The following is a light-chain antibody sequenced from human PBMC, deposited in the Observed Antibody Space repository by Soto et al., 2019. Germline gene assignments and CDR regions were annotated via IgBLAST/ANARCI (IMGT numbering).Light chain of an antibody. Sequence: QSVLTQPPSVSAAPGQRVTISCSGSSSNIGNNYVSWYQQLPLTAPKLLIYDDNKRPSGIPDRISASKSGTSAALGITGLQTGDEAVYFCGTWDSSLTAVVFGGGTKLTVL. J-gene: IGLJ3*02. V-gene: IGLV1-51*01. CDR2: DDN. CDR1: SSNIGNNY. CDR3: GTWDSSLTAVV.